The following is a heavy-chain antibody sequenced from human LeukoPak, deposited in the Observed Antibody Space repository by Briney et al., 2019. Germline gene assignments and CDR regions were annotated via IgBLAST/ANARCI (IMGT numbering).Heavy chain of an antibody. V-gene: IGHV3-33*08. J-gene: IGHJ4*02. CDR3: TRDAALRGYSYAYFDY. D-gene: IGHD5-18*01. CDR1: AFSFSSYS. Sequence: LRLSCAASAFSFSSYSMNWVRQAPGKGLGWVAMIWYDGSNIYYADSVKGRITISRDNSKNTLYLQMNSLRAEDTAVYYCTRDAALRGYSYAYFDYWGQGTLVTVSS. CDR2: IWYDGSNI.